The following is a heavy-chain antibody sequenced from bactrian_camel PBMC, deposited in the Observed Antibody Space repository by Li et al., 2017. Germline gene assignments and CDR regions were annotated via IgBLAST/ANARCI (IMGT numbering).Heavy chain of an antibody. D-gene: IGHD1*01. CDR1: GYTYSTIC. V-gene: IGHV3S1*01. J-gene: IGHJ4*01. Sequence: HVQLVESGGGTVQAGGSLRLSCAASGYTYSTICMGWFRQAPGKEREGIATVEPNSGRTYYADSVKGRFTISRDNAKNTLYLQMSSLQSDDTAMYYCAANPQWSDVCPRRLVGWFSLWGQGTQVTVS. CDR2: VEPNSGRT. CDR3: AANPQWSDVCPRRLVGWFSL.